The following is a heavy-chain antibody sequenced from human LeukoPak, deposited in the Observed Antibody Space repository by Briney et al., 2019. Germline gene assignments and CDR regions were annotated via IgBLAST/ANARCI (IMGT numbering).Heavy chain of an antibody. CDR2: INHSRST. V-gene: IGHV4-34*01. J-gene: IGHJ4*02. CDR1: GGSFSGYY. CDR3: ARGGYSYGPSVYYFDY. Sequence: SETLSLTCAVYGGSFSGYYWSWIRQPPGKGLEWIGEINHSRSTNYNPSLKSRVTISVDTSKNQFSLKLSSVTAADTAVYYCARGGYSYGPSVYYFDYWGQGTLVTVSS. D-gene: IGHD5-18*01.